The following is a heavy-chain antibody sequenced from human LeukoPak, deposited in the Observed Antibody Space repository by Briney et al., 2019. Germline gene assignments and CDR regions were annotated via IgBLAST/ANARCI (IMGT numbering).Heavy chain of an antibody. V-gene: IGHV5-51*01. D-gene: IGHD3-3*01. Sequence: GESLKISCKGSGYSFTSYWIGWVRQMPGKGLEWMGIIYPEDSDTRYSPSFQGQVTLSADKSISTAYLKWSSLKASDTAMYYCGRPEGVYDFWSGEGGFDYWGQRTLVTVSS. CDR3: GRPEGVYDFWSGEGGFDY. J-gene: IGHJ4*02. CDR2: IYPEDSDT. CDR1: GYSFTSYW.